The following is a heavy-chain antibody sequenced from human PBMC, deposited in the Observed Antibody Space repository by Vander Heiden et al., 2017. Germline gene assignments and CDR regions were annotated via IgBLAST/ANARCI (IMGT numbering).Heavy chain of an antibody. V-gene: IGHV1-8*01. CDR2: MNPNSGNT. CDR1: GYTFTSYD. CDR3: ASAYCTSTSCSTWWFDP. J-gene: IGHJ5*02. D-gene: IGHD2-2*01. Sequence: QVQLVQSGAEVKKPGASVKVSCKASGYTFTSYDINWVRQATGQGLEWMGWMNPNSGNTGYVQKFQGRVTMTRNTSISTAYMELSSLTSEDTAVYYCASAYCTSTSCSTWWFDPWGQGTLVTVSS.